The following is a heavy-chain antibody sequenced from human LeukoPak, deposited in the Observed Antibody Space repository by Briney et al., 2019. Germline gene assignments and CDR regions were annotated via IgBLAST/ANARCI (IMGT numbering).Heavy chain of an antibody. J-gene: IGHJ5*02. CDR2: IYYSGSA. CDR3: ARYYCSSTSCMTSNWFDP. D-gene: IGHD2-2*01. Sequence: HPSETLSLTCTVSGGSISSYYWSWIRQPPGKGLEWIGYIYYSGSANYNPSLKSRVTISVDTSKNQFSLKLSSVTAADTAVYYCARYYCSSTSCMTSNWFDPWGQGTLVTVSS. CDR1: GGSISSYY. V-gene: IGHV4-59*01.